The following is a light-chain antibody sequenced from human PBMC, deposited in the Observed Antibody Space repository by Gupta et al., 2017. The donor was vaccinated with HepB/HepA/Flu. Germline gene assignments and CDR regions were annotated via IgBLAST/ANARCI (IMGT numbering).Light chain of an antibody. V-gene: IGKV1-39*01. CDR1: QSIGTS. CDR3: QQSDNMPWT. J-gene: IGKJ1*01. CDR2: GAS. Sequence: DIQMTQSPSSLSASVGDRVTITCRASQSIGTSLNWYHHKPGKAPKLLLYGASTLQSGVPSRFSGSRSGTDFTLTISRLQPKHFTTFHCQQSDNMPWTFGQGTKVEVK.